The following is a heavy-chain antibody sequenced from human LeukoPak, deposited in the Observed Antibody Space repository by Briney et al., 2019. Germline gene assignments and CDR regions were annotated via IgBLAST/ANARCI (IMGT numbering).Heavy chain of an antibody. V-gene: IGHV3-23*01. CDR1: GFTFSTYA. CDR2: ISDSGRST. J-gene: IGHJ4*02. CDR3: AKHLWKPLFDY. D-gene: IGHD1-1*01. Sequence: GGSLRLSCAASGFTFSTYAMSWVRQAPGQGLGWVSTISDSGRSTYYADSVKGRFTISRDNYKNTMYLQMNSLRAEDTAVYYCAKHLWKPLFDYWGQGTLVTVSS.